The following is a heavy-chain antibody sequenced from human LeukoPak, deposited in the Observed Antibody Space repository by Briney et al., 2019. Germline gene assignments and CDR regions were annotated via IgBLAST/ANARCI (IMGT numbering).Heavy chain of an antibody. CDR1: GFTFSDYD. V-gene: IGHV3-21*06. Sequence: KPGGSLRLSCTASGFTFSDYDMNWVRLAPGKGLEWVSSISGRSSHMYYTDSAKGRFTISRDNAKNSLYLQMNSLRAEDTAVYYCAGAFPPLRTSAAGDFWGQGTLVTVSS. CDR3: AGAFPPLRTSAAGDF. CDR2: ISGRSSHM. J-gene: IGHJ4*02. D-gene: IGHD6-25*01.